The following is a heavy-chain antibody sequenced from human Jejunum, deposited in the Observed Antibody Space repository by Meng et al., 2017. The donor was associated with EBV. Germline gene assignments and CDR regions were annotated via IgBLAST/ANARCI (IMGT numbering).Heavy chain of an antibody. CDR3: VRGGDYCLVY. V-gene: IGHV4-4*02. D-gene: IGHD2-21*02. CDR1: VASIDSRNG. CDR2: IYDSAST. J-gene: IGHJ4*02. Sequence: APREVAGRGLVHRSGTLSLSSAFAVASIDSRNGWSWVRQAPGRGREWIGEIYDSASTNDTPSLKFRITILEYRSENHFSLHLSCVTAAATAVYSCVRGGDYCLVYWGQGTLVTVSS.